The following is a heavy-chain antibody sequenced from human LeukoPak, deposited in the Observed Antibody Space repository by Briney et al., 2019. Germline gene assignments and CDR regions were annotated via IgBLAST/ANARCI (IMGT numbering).Heavy chain of an antibody. CDR3: ARVGRYCSSTSCYNNWFDP. J-gene: IGHJ5*02. CDR2: IIPIFGTA. D-gene: IGHD2-2*02. V-gene: IGHV1-69*13. Sequence: SVKVSCKASGGTFSSYAISWVRQAPGQGLEWTGGIIPIFGTANYAQKFQGRVTITADESTSTAYMELSSLRSEDTAVYYCARVGRYCSSTSCYNNWFDPWGQGTLVTVSS. CDR1: GGTFSSYA.